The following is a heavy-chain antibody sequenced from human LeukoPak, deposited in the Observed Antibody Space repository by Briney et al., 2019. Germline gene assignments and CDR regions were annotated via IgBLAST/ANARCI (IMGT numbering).Heavy chain of an antibody. CDR1: GFGFSSYG. CDR3: ARGHTTIFY. Sequence: GGSLRLSCAASGFGFSSYGMHGVRQGPGKGLEWVAVISYDGRTKYYVDSVMGRFTISRDNSKNTLYLQMNSLRAEDTAVYYCARGHTTIFYWGQGTLVTVSS. D-gene: IGHD2/OR15-2a*01. CDR2: ISYDGRTK. J-gene: IGHJ4*02. V-gene: IGHV3-30*03.